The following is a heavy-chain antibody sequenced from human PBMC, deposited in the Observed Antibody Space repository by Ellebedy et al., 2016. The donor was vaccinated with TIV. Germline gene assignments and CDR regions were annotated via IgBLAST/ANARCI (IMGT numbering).Heavy chain of an antibody. CDR3: AKGTMFGVVNLRLAYYFDY. J-gene: IGHJ4*02. Sequence: GGSLRLSXAASGFTFGSYAMSWVRQAPGKGLEWVSAISGSGSSTYYADSVKGRFTISRDNSKNTVYLQMNSLRAEDTAVYYCAKGTMFGVVNLRLAYYFDYWGQGTLVTVSS. CDR2: ISGSGSST. CDR1: GFTFGSYA. D-gene: IGHD3-3*01. V-gene: IGHV3-23*01.